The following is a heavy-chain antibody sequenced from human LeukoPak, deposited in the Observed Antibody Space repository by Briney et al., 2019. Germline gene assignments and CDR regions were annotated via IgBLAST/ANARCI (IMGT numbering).Heavy chain of an antibody. D-gene: IGHD6-19*01. CDR1: GGSISSGGYY. Sequence: KTSETLSLTCTVSGGSISSGGYYWSWIRQHPGKGLEWIGYIHYSGSTYYNPSLKSRLTISVDTSKNQLSLRLSSMTAADTAVYYCARGPYRSGWVFIDYWGQGTLVTVSS. J-gene: IGHJ4*02. CDR2: IHYSGST. CDR3: ARGPYRSGWVFIDY. V-gene: IGHV4-31*03.